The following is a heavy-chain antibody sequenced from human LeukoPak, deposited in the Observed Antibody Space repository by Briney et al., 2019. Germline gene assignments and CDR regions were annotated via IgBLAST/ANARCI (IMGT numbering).Heavy chain of an antibody. Sequence: ASVKVSCKVSGYTLTELSMHWVRQAPGKGLEWMGGFEPEDGETIYAQKFQGRVTMTEDTSTDTAYMELSSLRSEDTAVYYCATRMNSGSYLFGFDYWGQGTLVTVSS. CDR1: GYTLTELS. CDR2: FEPEDGET. V-gene: IGHV1-24*01. CDR3: ATRMNSGSYLFGFDY. J-gene: IGHJ4*02. D-gene: IGHD1-26*01.